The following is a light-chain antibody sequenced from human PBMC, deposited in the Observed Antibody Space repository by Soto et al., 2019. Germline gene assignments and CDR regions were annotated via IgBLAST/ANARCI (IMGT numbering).Light chain of an antibody. Sequence: AIQMTQSPSSLSASVGDRVTITCRASPSIRNDLDWFQQKPGKAPKLLIYAASNLQSGVPARFSGSGSGTDFTLTISSLQPEDFATYYCLQKYFYPFTFGPGTKVDIK. CDR1: PSIRND. CDR3: LQKYFYPFT. CDR2: AAS. J-gene: IGKJ3*01. V-gene: IGKV1-6*01.